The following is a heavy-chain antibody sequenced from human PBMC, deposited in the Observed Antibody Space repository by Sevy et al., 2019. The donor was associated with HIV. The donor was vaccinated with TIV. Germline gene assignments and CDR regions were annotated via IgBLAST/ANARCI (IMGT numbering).Heavy chain of an antibody. V-gene: IGHV1-2*02. CDR2: IKPNSGGT. CDR3: ARESGWYYFDY. Sequence: ASVKVSCKASGYTFTGYYMHWVRQAPGQGLEWMGWIKPNSGGTNYAQKFQGRVTMTRDTSISTAYMELTSLRSDDTAVYYCARESGWYYFDYWGQGTLVTVSS. CDR1: GYTFTGYY. D-gene: IGHD6-19*01. J-gene: IGHJ4*02.